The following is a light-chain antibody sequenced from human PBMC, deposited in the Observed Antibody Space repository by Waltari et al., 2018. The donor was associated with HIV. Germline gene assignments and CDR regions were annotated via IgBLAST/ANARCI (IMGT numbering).Light chain of an antibody. CDR2: AAS. V-gene: IGKV1-12*01. CDR1: QGISSW. Sequence: DIQMTQSPSSVSASVGDRVNITCRASQGISSWIAWYQQKPGKAPKLLISAASSFQSGVPSRFIGSGSGTDFTLTISSLQPEDFATYYCQQANSFPYTFGQGTKLEIK. J-gene: IGKJ2*01. CDR3: QQANSFPYT.